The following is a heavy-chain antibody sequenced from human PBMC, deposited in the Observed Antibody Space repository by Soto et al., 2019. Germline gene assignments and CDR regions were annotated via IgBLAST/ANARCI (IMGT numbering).Heavy chain of an antibody. CDR1: GFTFSSYS. CDR2: ISSSSSYI. J-gene: IGHJ6*02. V-gene: IGHV3-21*05. Sequence: GGSLRLSCAASGFTFSSYSMNWVRQAPGKGLEWVSYISSSSSYIYYADSVKGRFTISRDNAKNSLYLQMNSLRAEDTAVYYCAKDWVPMDVWGQGTTVTVSS. CDR3: AKDWVPMDV. D-gene: IGHD3-10*01.